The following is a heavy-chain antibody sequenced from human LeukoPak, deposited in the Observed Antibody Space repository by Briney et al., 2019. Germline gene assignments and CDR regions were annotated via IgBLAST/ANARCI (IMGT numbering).Heavy chain of an antibody. V-gene: IGHV4-39*07. Sequence: SETLSLTCTVSGGSISSSSYYWGWVRQPPGTGLEWVGSIYYSGSTYYNPSLKSRVTISVDTSKNQFSLKLSSVTAADTAVYYCARDKGYSYGHWGQGTLVTVSS. CDR3: ARDKGYSYGH. J-gene: IGHJ4*02. D-gene: IGHD5-18*01. CDR1: GGSISSSSYY. CDR2: IYYSGST.